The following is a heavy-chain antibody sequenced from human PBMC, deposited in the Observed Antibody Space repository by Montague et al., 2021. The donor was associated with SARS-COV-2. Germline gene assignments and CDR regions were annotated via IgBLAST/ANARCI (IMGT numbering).Heavy chain of an antibody. Sequence: SETLSLTCAVYGGSFSGYYWSWIRQPPGKGLEWIGEINHSGSTNYNPSLKSRVTISVDTSKNQFSLKLSSVTAADTAVYYCARIPNGVGDSYYDFWSGYLYYYYYMDVWGKGTTVTVSS. CDR2: INHSGST. CDR1: GGSFSGYY. V-gene: IGHV4-34*01. CDR3: ARIPNGVGDSYYDFWSGYLYYYYYMDV. J-gene: IGHJ6*03. D-gene: IGHD3-3*01.